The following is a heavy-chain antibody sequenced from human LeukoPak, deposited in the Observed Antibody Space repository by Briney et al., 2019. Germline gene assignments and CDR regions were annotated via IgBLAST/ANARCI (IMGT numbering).Heavy chain of an antibody. CDR3: ARLLRGWELNYYYSYMDV. CDR1: GYTFTDLG. CDR2: ISAYNGNT. D-gene: IGHD4-23*01. Sequence: ASVKVSCKASGYTFTDLGISWVRQAPGQGLEWMGWISAYNGNTNYAQKLQGRVTMTTDTSTTTAYMELRSLRSDDTAVYYCARLLRGWELNYYYSYMDVWGKGTTVTISS. V-gene: IGHV1-18*01. J-gene: IGHJ6*03.